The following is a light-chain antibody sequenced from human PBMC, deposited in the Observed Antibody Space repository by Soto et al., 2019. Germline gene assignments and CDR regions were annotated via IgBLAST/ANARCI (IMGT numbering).Light chain of an antibody. CDR2: DAS. Sequence: IVLAQSPATRALSPGDRATLSCRASQTVSSYLLWYQQKRGQAPRLLIYDASNRATGIPARFSGSGSGTDFTHTISSLEPEDFAVYYCQQRTKLLLTFGQGTRLEIK. J-gene: IGKJ5*01. V-gene: IGKV3-11*01. CDR3: QQRTKLLLT. CDR1: QTVSSY.